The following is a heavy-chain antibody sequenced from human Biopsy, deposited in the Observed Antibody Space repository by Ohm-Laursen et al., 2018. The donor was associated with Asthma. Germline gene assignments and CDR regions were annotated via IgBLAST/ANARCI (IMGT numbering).Heavy chain of an antibody. J-gene: IGHJ4*02. CDR1: GFTFSNYG. D-gene: IGHD1-26*01. Sequence: SLRLSCTAPGFTFSNYGMHWVRQAPGKGLDWVAVISFDGSNKNYTDSVKGRFTIPRDNSRNTLHLQMNSLRAEDTAVYYCAEDVFPGWELRRGPDYWGQGTLVTVSS. V-gene: IGHV3-30*18. CDR2: ISFDGSNK. CDR3: AEDVFPGWELRRGPDY.